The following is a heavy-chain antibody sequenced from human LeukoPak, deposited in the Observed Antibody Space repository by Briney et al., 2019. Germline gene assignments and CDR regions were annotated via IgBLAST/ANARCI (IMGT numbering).Heavy chain of an antibody. Sequence: SETLSLTCTVSGGSFSRSTYYWGWIRQPPGKGLEWIGTIYYSGNIHYNPSLTSRVTISVDTSKNQFSLRLSSVTAADTAVYYCARRGFYYYGMDVWGQGTTVTVSS. D-gene: IGHD5-12*01. CDR2: IYYSGNI. CDR1: GGSFSRSTYY. J-gene: IGHJ6*02. V-gene: IGHV4-39*07. CDR3: ARRGFYYYGMDV.